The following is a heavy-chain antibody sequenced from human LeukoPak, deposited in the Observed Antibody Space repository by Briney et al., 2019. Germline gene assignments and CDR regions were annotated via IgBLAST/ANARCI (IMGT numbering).Heavy chain of an antibody. D-gene: IGHD3-16*01. CDR1: GYTFTGYY. J-gene: IGHJ3*02. CDR2: MNPNSGVT. CDR3: ATGSGYRSSWGAFDT. Sequence: ASVKVSCKASGYTFTGYYMHWVRQAPGQGLEWMGWMNPNSGVTNYAQMFRGRVTMTRDTSITTAYMELSSLRSDDTAVYYCATGSGYRSSWGAFDTWGLGTMVTVSS. V-gene: IGHV1-2*02.